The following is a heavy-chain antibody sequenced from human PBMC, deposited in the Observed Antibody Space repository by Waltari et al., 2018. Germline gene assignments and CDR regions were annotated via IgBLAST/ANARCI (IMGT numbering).Heavy chain of an antibody. CDR3: ARDSPLGCSSTSCYNYYYMDV. D-gene: IGHD2-2*02. Sequence: EVQLVESGGGLVQPGGSLRLSCAASGFTFSSYWMSWVRQAPGKGLEWVANIKQDGSEKYYVDSVKGRFTISRDNAKNSLYLQMNSLRAEDTAVYYCARDSPLGCSSTSCYNYYYMDVWGKGTTVTVSS. J-gene: IGHJ6*03. CDR1: GFTFSSYW. CDR2: IKQDGSEK. V-gene: IGHV3-7*01.